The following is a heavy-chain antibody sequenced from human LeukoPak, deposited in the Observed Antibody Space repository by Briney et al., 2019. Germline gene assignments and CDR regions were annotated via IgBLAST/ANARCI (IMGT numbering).Heavy chain of an antibody. V-gene: IGHV3-74*01. Sequence: GGSLRLSCAASGFTFSSYWMHWVRQAPGKGLVGVSRINDDGRSTSYADSVKGRFTISRDNAKNTLYLQMNSLRAEDTAVYYCARIGDILTGSGYYYYMDVWGKGTTVTISS. D-gene: IGHD3-9*01. CDR1: GFTFSSYW. J-gene: IGHJ6*03. CDR2: INDDGRST. CDR3: ARIGDILTGSGYYYYMDV.